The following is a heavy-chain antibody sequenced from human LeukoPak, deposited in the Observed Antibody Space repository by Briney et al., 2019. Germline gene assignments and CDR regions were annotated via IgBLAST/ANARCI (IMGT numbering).Heavy chain of an antibody. CDR3: ARRETMVRGAKFDY. V-gene: IGHV4-39*01. Sequence: SETLSLTCTVSGGSISSSSYYWGWIRQPPGKGLEWIGSIYYSGSTYYNPSLKSRVTISVDTSKNQFSLKLSSVTAADTAVYYCARRETMVRGAKFDYWGQGTLVTVSP. J-gene: IGHJ4*02. CDR1: GGSISSSSYY. D-gene: IGHD3-10*01. CDR2: IYYSGST.